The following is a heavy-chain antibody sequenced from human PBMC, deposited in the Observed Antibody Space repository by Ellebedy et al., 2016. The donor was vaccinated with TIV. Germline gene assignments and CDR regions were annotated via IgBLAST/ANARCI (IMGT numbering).Heavy chain of an antibody. CDR3: AFPRAGYNSGWTY. CDR1: GFTFRNNS. CDR2: ISSSGITI. Sequence: GESLKISCAASGFTFRNNSMNWVRQAPGKGLEWISYISSSGITIYYADSVKGRFTISRDNAKNSLYLQMNSLRPEEPAGYYCAFPRAGYNSGWTYWGQGTLVTVSS. D-gene: IGHD6-19*01. V-gene: IGHV3-48*03. J-gene: IGHJ4*02.